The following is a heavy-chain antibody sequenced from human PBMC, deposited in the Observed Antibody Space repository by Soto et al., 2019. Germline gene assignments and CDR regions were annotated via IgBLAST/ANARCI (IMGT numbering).Heavy chain of an antibody. V-gene: IGHV1-69*13. D-gene: IGHD3-3*01. CDR1: GGTFSSYA. CDR2: IIPIFGTA. CDR3: ATDWLPSGVADY. J-gene: IGHJ4*02. Sequence: ASVKVSCKASGGTFSSYAISWVRQAPGQGLEWMGGIIPIFGTANYAQKFQGRVTITADESTSTAYMELSSLRSEDTAVYYCATDWLPSGVADYWGQGTLVTVSS.